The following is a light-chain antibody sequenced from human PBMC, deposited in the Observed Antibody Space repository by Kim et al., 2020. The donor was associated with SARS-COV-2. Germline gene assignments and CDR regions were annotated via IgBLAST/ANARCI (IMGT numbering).Light chain of an antibody. Sequence: QSALTQPASVSGSPGQSITISCTGTSIDVGGYNYVSWYQQHPGKAPKLMIYDVSKRPSGVSNRFSGSKSGNTASLTISGLQAEDEADYYCSSHTSSSSLYVFGTGTKVTVL. CDR2: DVS. CDR3: SSHTSSSSLYV. CDR1: SIDVGGYNY. J-gene: IGLJ1*01. V-gene: IGLV2-14*01.